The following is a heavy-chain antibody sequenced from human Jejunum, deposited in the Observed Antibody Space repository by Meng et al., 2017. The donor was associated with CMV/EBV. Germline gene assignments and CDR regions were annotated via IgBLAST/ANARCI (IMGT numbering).Heavy chain of an antibody. CDR1: GGSISGYY. CDR2: IYYAGGT. D-gene: IGHD2-15*01. CDR3: ARVRGGFDP. J-gene: IGHJ5*02. V-gene: IGHV4-59*01. Sequence: LSCTVSGGSISGYYWSWIRQPPGKGLEWVGYIYYAGGTNYNPSLESRATISLDRTKSQFSLKLTSVTPADTAVYYCARVRGGFDPWGQGILVTVSS.